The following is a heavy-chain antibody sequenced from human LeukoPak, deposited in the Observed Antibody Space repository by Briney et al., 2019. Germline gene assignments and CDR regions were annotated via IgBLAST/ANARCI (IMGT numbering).Heavy chain of an antibody. CDR3: ARDRRLNYYDSSGYYHNWFDP. D-gene: IGHD3-22*01. V-gene: IGHV3-21*01. Sequence: PGGSLRLSCAASGFTFSSYSMNWVRQAPGKGLEWVSSISSSSYIYYADSVKGRFTISRDNAKNSLYLQMNSLRAEDTAVYYCARDRRLNYYDSSGYYHNWFDPWGQGTLVTVSS. CDR2: ISSSSYI. J-gene: IGHJ5*02. CDR1: GFTFSSYS.